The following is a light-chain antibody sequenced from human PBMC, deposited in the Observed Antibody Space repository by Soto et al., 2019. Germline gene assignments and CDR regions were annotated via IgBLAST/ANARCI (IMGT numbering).Light chain of an antibody. Sequence: QSVLTQPPSASGTPGQRVTISCFGSSSNIGSNTVNWYRQLPGTAPKLLIYSNDQRPSGVPDRLSGSKSGTSASLAISGLQSEDEAEYYCAVWDNSLNGYVFGTGTKLTV. CDR3: AVWDNSLNGYV. J-gene: IGLJ1*01. CDR2: SND. CDR1: SSNIGSNT. V-gene: IGLV1-44*01.